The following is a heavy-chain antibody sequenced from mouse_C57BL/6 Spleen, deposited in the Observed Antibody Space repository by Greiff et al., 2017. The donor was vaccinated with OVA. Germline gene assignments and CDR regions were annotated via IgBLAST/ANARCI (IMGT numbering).Heavy chain of an antibody. CDR1: GYTFTDYY. CDR2: INPNNGGT. Sequence: VQLQQSGPELVKPGASVKISCKASGYTFTDYYMNWVKQSHGKSLEWIGDINPNNGGTSYNQKFKGKATLTVDKSSSTAYMELRSLTSEDSAVYYCARDTNGGVDDWGQGTTLTVSS. CDR3: ARDTNGGVDD. V-gene: IGHV1-26*01. J-gene: IGHJ2*01.